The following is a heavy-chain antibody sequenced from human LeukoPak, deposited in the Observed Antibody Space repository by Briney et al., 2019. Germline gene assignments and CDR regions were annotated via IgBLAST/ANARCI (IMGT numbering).Heavy chain of an antibody. CDR3: ASSYYDFWSGFVVDAFDI. J-gene: IGHJ3*02. D-gene: IGHD3-3*01. CDR2: IYYSGST. V-gene: IGHV4-59*01. Sequence: SETLYLTCTVSGGSISSYYWSWIRQPPGKGLEWIGYIYYSGSTNYNPSLKSRVTISVDTSKNQFSLKLSSVTAADTAVYYCASSYYDFWSGFVVDAFDIWGQGTMVTVSS. CDR1: GGSISSYY.